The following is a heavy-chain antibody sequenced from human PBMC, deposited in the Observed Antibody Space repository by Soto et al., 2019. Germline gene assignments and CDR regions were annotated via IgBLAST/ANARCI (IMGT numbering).Heavy chain of an antibody. Sequence: EVQLVESGGGLVQPGGSLRLSCAASGFTFNNYWMTWVRQAPGQGLEWVANIMKDGSLTEYVDLVKGRFTISRDNVKNSLDLQMDRLRVEDTAIYYCVRNDGWYRLDSWGQGSLVIVSS. CDR2: IMKDGSLT. V-gene: IGHV3-7*04. D-gene: IGHD6-19*01. J-gene: IGHJ4*02. CDR3: VRNDGWYRLDS. CDR1: GFTFNNYW.